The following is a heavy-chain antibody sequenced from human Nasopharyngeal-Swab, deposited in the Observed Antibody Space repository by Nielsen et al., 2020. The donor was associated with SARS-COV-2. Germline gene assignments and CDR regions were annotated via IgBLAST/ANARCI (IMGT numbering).Heavy chain of an antibody. CDR3: ARSPQTALTARASGYFDL. CDR2: INHSGSK. Sequence: WIRQPPGKGLEWIGEINHSGSKNCNPSLKSRVTISEDTSKNQFSLKLSSITAADTAVYYCARSPQTALTARASGYFDLWGRGTLVTVSS. V-gene: IGHV4-34*01. D-gene: IGHD4-17*01. J-gene: IGHJ2*01.